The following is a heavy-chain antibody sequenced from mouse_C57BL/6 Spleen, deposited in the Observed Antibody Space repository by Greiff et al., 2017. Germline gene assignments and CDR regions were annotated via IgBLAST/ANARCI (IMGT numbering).Heavy chain of an antibody. J-gene: IGHJ3*01. CDR1: GYNINSYW. CDR3: ARYYSNVAD. CDR2: IDPSDSYT. D-gene: IGHD2-5*01. V-gene: IGHV1-50*01. Sequence: QVQLQQPGAELVKPGASVKLSCKASGYNINSYWMQWVKQRPGQGLEWIGEIDPSDSYTNYNPKFKGKATLTVDTSSSTAYMQLSSLTSEDSAVYYCARYYSNVADWGQGTLVTVSA.